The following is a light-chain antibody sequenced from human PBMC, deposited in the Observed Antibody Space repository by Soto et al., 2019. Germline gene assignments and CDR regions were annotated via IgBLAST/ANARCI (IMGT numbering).Light chain of an antibody. CDR2: DVS. V-gene: IGLV2-14*03. CDR3: SSYTSSSTVV. Sequence: QSVLTQPASVSGSPGQSITISCTGTSSDVAAYNYVSWYQHHPGKAPKLMIYDVSNRPSGVSNRFSASKSGNTASLTISGLQAEDEADYYCSSYTSSSTVVFGGGTKVTVL. CDR1: SSDVAAYNY. J-gene: IGLJ2*01.